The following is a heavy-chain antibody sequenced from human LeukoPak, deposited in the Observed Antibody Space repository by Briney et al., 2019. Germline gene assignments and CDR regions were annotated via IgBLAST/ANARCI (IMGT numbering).Heavy chain of an antibody. J-gene: IGHJ4*02. V-gene: IGHV3-74*01. CDR1: GFSFNNYW. CDR2: LNRDGSST. CDR3: ARPDSSGHPTN. Sequence: PGGSLRLSCTASGFSFNNYWMHWVRQAPGKGLVWVSRLNRDGSSTNYADSVKGRFNISRDNAKNTLYLQMNSLRADDTAMCYCARPDSSGHPTNWGQGTLVIVSS. D-gene: IGHD3-22*01.